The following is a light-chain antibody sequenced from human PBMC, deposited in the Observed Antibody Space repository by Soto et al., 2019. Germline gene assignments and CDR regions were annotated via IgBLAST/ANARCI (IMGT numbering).Light chain of an antibody. V-gene: IGKV1-5*03. CDR2: KAS. CDR3: QQESSWYT. CDR1: QSISSW. Sequence: DIQMTQSPSTLSASVGDRVTITCRASQSISSWLAWYQQKPGKAPKFLIYKASSLESGVPSRFRGSGSGTEFTLTISSLLPDDFATYFCQQESSWYTFGQGTKLEIK. J-gene: IGKJ2*01.